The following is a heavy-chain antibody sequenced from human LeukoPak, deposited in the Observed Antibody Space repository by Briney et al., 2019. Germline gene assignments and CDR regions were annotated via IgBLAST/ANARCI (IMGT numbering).Heavy chain of an antibody. Sequence: GGSLRLSCAASGFTFSSYEMNWVRQAPGKGLEWVSYISSSGSIIYYADSVKGRFTISRDNARNSLYLQMNSLRAEDTAVYYCAELGITMIGGVWGKGTTVTISS. CDR1: GFTFSSYE. V-gene: IGHV3-48*03. D-gene: IGHD3-10*02. CDR3: AELGITMIGGV. J-gene: IGHJ6*04. CDR2: ISSSGSII.